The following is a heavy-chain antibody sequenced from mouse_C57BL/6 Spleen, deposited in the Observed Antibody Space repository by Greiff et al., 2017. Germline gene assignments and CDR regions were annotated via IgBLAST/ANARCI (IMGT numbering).Heavy chain of an antibody. CDR3: ALITTVVDYAMDY. J-gene: IGHJ4*01. CDR2: IYPGDGDT. D-gene: IGHD1-1*01. Sequence: VQLQESGPELVKPGASVKISCKASGYAFSSSWMNWVKQRPGKGLEWIGRIYPGDGDTNYNGKFKGKATLTADKSSSTAYMQLSSLTSEDSAVYFCALITTVVDYAMDYWGQGTLVTVSS. CDR1: GYAFSSSW. V-gene: IGHV1-82*01.